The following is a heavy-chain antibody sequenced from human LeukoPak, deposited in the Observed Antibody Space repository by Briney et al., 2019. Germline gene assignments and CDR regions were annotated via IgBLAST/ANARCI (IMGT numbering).Heavy chain of an antibody. CDR2: IIPIFGTA. J-gene: IGHJ4*02. CDR3: ARDLGRRTTMVRGVIKALHY. CDR1: GGTFSSYA. V-gene: IGHV1-69*01. D-gene: IGHD3-10*01. Sequence: SVKVSCRASGGTFSSYAISWVRQAPGQGLEWMGGIIPIFGTANYAQKFQGRVTITADESTSTAYTELSSLKSEDTAVYYCARDLGRRTTMVRGVIKALHYWGQGTLVTVSS.